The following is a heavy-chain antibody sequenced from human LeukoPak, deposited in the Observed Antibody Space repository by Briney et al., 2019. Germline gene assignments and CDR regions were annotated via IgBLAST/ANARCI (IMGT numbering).Heavy chain of an antibody. D-gene: IGHD6-13*01. CDR2: ISGSGGST. Sequence: GGSRRLSCAASGFTFSSYAMSWVRQAPGKGLEWVSAISGSGGSTYYADSVKGRFTISRDNSKNTLYLQMNSLRAEDTAVYYCASYEIAAAGSGDCWGQGTLVTVSS. CDR1: GFTFSSYA. V-gene: IGHV3-23*01. J-gene: IGHJ4*02. CDR3: ASYEIAAAGSGDC.